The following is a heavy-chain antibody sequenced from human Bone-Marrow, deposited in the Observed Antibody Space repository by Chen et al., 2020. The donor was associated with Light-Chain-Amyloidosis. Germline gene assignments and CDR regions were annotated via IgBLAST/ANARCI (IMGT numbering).Heavy chain of an antibody. CDR3: ARMMTTVTTTDY. CDR1: GYIFTKYY. D-gene: IGHD4-17*01. V-gene: IGHV1-46*01. Sequence: QVQLVQSGAEVKKPGASVTISCKASGYIFTKYYMHWVRQAPGEGFEWMGIINPISGSASYAEKFEGRVTMTRDTSTSTFYMELSSLKSEDTAVYYCARMMTTVTTTDYWGQGALVTVSS. J-gene: IGHJ4*02. CDR2: INPISGSA.